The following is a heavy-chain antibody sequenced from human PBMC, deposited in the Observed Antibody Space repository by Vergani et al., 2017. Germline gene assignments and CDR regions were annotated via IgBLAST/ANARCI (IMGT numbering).Heavy chain of an antibody. D-gene: IGHD3-10*01. J-gene: IGHJ1*01. CDR1: GFTFDTYT. CDR3: TTASVLYYLHGEYFQY. V-gene: IGHV3-23*01. Sequence: EVQLLESGGGLVQPGGSRRLSCAGAGFTFDTYTMAYVRQAPGKGLEWVATISSGGVDIFYADSVKGRFTISRDNSKNTLFLQMNSLKDEDTAVYYCTTASVLYYLHGEYFQYWGRGTLVSVSS. CDR2: ISSGGVDI.